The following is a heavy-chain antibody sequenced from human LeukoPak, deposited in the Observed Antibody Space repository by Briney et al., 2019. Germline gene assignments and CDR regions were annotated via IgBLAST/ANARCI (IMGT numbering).Heavy chain of an antibody. CDR2: IKRKTEGETT. CDR3: TADLEVSSGTNPDS. Sequence: GGSLRLSCAASEFTSSKSWMNWVRQAPGMGLEWVGRIKRKTEGETTDYAAPVKGRFTISKDDSTNTLYLHMNSLRFEDTAVYYCTADLEVSSGTNPDSWGQGTLVTVSS. J-gene: IGHJ4*02. V-gene: IGHV3-15*01. CDR1: EFTSSKSW. D-gene: IGHD4/OR15-4a*01.